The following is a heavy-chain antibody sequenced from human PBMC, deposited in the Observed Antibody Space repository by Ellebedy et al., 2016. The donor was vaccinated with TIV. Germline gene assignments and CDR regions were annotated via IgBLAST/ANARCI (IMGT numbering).Heavy chain of an antibody. J-gene: IGHJ4*02. Sequence: ASVKVSCKASGGTFSSYSISWVRQAPGQGLEWMGGIIPMYGTTNYPQKFQGRVTISADESTTTAYMELGRLTFEDTAVYYCARAAVAGFWNLDYWGQGTLVAVSS. D-gene: IGHD6-19*01. CDR3: ARAAVAGFWNLDY. CDR2: IIPMYGTT. CDR1: GGTFSSYS. V-gene: IGHV1-69*13.